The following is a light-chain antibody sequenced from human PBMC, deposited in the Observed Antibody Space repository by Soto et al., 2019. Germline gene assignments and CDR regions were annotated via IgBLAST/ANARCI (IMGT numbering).Light chain of an antibody. CDR3: AAWDDTLNGYV. V-gene: IGLV1-44*01. J-gene: IGLJ1*01. CDR1: SSNIESNT. Sequence: QSVLTQPPSASGTPGQRVTISCSGSSSNIESNTVTWYQQLPGTAPKLVIYSNYDRPSGVPDRFSGSTSGTSASLVIRGLQSEGEADYYCAAWDDTLNGYVFGRGTKVTV. CDR2: SNY.